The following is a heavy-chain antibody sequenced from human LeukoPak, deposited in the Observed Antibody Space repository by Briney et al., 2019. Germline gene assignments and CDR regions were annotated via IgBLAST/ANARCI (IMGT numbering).Heavy chain of an antibody. D-gene: IGHD3-3*01. CDR3: AREGSDFWSGYSKGYFDY. Sequence: PGGSLRLSCAASEFTFSTYNMNWVRQAPGKGLEWVSYISSSLGTMYYADSVKGRFTISRDNAKNSLYLQMNSLRAEDTAVYYCAREGSDFWSGYSKGYFDYWGRGTLVTVSS. CDR1: EFTFSTYN. CDR2: ISSSLGTM. V-gene: IGHV3-48*01. J-gene: IGHJ4*02.